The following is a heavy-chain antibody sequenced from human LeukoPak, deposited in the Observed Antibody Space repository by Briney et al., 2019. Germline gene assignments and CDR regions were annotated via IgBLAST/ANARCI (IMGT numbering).Heavy chain of an antibody. CDR2: IYYSGST. CDR3: AREEDTAMVKTFDY. CDR1: GGSISSSDYY. J-gene: IGHJ4*02. D-gene: IGHD5-18*01. Sequence: SQTLSLTCTVSGGSISSSDYYWSWIRQPPGKGLEWIGYIYYSGSTSYNPSLKSRVTISVDKSKNQFSLKLSSVTAADTAVYYCAREEDTAMVKTFDYWGQGTLVTVSS. V-gene: IGHV4-30-4*01.